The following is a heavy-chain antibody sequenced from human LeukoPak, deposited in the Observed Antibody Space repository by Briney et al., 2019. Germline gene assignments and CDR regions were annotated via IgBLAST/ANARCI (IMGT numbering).Heavy chain of an antibody. CDR2: IYYNGST. V-gene: IGHV4-59*11. CDR3: ARAPNYYDSSGYGSFDY. Sequence: SETLSLTCAVSGDSISSHYWTWIRQPPGKGLELIGYIYYNGSTNYNPSLKSRVTISVDLSKDQFSLRLSSVTAADTAVYYCARAPNYYDSSGYGSFDYWGQGTLVTVSS. D-gene: IGHD3-22*01. J-gene: IGHJ4*02. CDR1: GDSISSHY.